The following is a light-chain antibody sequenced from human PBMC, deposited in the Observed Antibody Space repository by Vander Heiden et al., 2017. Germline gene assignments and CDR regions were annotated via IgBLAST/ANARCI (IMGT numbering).Light chain of an antibody. Sequence: TISCSGTNATIGLTTETWYQQFPAAAPKRLILCNDQRPAGVPDRFSGSTSGTNASLVTSGLQSEDEAVDYYVTSDATLHTWVFRTGTKLTVL. V-gene: IGLV1-44*01. CDR2: CND. CDR3: VTSDATLHTWV. J-gene: IGLJ1*01. CDR1: NATIGLTT.